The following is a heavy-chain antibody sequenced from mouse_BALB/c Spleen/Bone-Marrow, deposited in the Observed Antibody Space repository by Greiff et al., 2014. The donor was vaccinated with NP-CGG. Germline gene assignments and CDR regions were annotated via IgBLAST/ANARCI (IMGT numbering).Heavy chain of an antibody. CDR2: IYPGNSDT. Sequence: EVQLQQSGTVLARPGAAVKMSCKASGYTFSNYWMHWVKQRPGQGLEWIGTIYPGNSDTTYNQKFKGKATLTAVTSTSTAYMELGSLTNEDSAVYYCTTLARNKFDYWGQGTTLTVSS. V-gene: IGHV1-5*01. CDR1: GYTFSNYW. D-gene: IGHD3-1*01. J-gene: IGHJ2*01. CDR3: TTLARNKFDY.